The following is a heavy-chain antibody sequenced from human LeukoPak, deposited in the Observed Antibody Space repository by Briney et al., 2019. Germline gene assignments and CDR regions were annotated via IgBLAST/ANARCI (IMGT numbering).Heavy chain of an antibody. D-gene: IGHD4-17*01. CDR3: ARAVEPTVPTGAFDI. V-gene: IGHV1-69*04. CDR2: IIAIFGIA. Sequence: SVKVSCKASGGTFIRYAISWVRQAPGQGLEWMGRIIAIFGIANYAQKFQGRVTITADKSTSTAYMELSSLRSEDTAVYYCARAVEPTVPTGAFDIWGQGTMVTVSS. CDR1: GGTFIRYA. J-gene: IGHJ3*02.